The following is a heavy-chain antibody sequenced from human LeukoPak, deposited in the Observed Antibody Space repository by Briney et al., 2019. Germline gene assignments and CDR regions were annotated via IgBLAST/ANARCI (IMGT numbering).Heavy chain of an antibody. J-gene: IGHJ3*02. Sequence: SVKVSCKASGGTFSSYGISWVRQAPGQGLEWMGGIIPIFGTANYAQKFQGRVTITTDEFTSTAYMELSSLTSEDTAVYYCARRITDSSAYFLGAFDIWGQGTMVTVSS. CDR2: IIPIFGTA. V-gene: IGHV1-69*05. D-gene: IGHD3-22*01. CDR3: ARRITDSSAYFLGAFDI. CDR1: GGTFSSYG.